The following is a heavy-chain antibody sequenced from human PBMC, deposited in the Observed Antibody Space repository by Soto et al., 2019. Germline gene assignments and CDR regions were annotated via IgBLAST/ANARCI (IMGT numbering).Heavy chain of an antibody. CDR2: ITAYNGNT. CDR1: GYIFTSYG. CDR3: ARGGVGATAVYFDH. D-gene: IGHD1-26*01. Sequence: QVQLVQSGGEVEKPGASVKVSCKASGYIFTSYGISWVRQAPGQGLEWMGWITAYNGNTNYARNLQGRLTMTADRSTTTAYMELRNLRSDDTAVYYCARGGVGATAVYFDHWGQGTLVTVSS. J-gene: IGHJ4*02. V-gene: IGHV1-18*01.